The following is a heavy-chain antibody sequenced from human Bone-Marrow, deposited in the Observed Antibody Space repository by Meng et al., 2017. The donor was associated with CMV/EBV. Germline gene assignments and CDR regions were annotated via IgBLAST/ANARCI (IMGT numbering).Heavy chain of an antibody. Sequence: GESLKISCAGSGFTFSTYWMSWVRQAPGKGLGWVANIKQDGSEKYYVDSVKGRFTISRDNAKNSLYLQMNSLRAEDTAVYYCASHNLGYRYWGQGTLVTVSS. CDR1: GFTFSTYW. CDR2: IKQDGSEK. CDR3: ASHNLGYRY. J-gene: IGHJ4*02. V-gene: IGHV3-7*01. D-gene: IGHD5-24*01.